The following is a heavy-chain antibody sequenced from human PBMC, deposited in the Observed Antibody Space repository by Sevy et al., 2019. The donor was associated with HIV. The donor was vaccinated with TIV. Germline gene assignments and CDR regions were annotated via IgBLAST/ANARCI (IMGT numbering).Heavy chain of an antibody. D-gene: IGHD3-22*01. J-gene: IGHJ6*02. V-gene: IGHV3-66*01. CDR1: GFTVSGNY. CDR2: IDSGGST. Sequence: GGSLRLSCEASGFTVSGNYMAWVRLAPGNGLEWVSLIDSGGSTYYADSVKGRFTISRDNAKNTLYLQMNPLRAEDTAVYFCARDRYYDASGYYYYYYGMDVLGQGTSVTVSS. CDR3: ARDRYYDASGYYYYYYGMDV.